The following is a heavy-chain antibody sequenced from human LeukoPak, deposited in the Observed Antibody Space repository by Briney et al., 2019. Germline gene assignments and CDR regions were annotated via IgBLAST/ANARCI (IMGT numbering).Heavy chain of an antibody. CDR1: GGSVSSGSYY. V-gene: IGHV4-61*01. CDR3: AGSRGYSYGYPVYYYYYGMDV. J-gene: IGHJ6*02. CDR2: IYYSGST. D-gene: IGHD5-18*01. Sequence: PSETLSLTCTVSGGSVSSGSYYWSWIRQPPGKGLEWIGYIYYSGSTNYNPSLKSRVTISVDTSKNQFSLKLSSVTAADTAVYYCAGSRGYSYGYPVYYYYYGMDVWGQGTTVTVSS.